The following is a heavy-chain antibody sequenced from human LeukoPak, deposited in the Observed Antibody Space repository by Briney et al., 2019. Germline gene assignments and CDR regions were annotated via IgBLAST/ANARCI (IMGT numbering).Heavy chain of an antibody. CDR1: GFTFSSYA. CDR2: ISGSGGST. CDR3: AKGHILLWFVA. D-gene: IGHD3-10*01. J-gene: IGHJ5*02. Sequence: GGSLRLSCAASGFTFSSYAMSWVRQAPGMGLEWVSAISGSGGSTYYADSVKGRFTISRDNSKNTLYLQMNSLRAEDTAVYYCAKGHILLWFVAWGQGTLVTVSS. V-gene: IGHV3-23*01.